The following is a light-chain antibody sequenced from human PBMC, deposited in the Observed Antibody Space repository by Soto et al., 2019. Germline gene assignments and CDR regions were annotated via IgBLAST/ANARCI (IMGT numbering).Light chain of an antibody. CDR3: HQYGSAPAWT. J-gene: IGKJ1*01. CDR2: GAS. CDR1: QSISSNY. Sequence: EIVLTQSPGTLSLFPGERATLSCRASQSISSNYLAWYQQKPGQAPRLLIHGASNRATGIPDRFSGAGSGTDCPLTISRLEPEDFAVYYCHQYGSAPAWTFGQGTKVEIK. V-gene: IGKV3-20*01.